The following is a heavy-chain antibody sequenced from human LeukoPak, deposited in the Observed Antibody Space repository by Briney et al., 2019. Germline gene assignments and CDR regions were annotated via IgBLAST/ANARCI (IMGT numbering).Heavy chain of an antibody. Sequence: ASVKVSCKTSGDTFTGHYMYWVRQAPGQGLEWMGWINPDNGGTNYAHNLRGRVTMTRDASISTIYVELSRLTSDDTAIYYCARDLFQLHSAFDPWGQGTLVTVSS. D-gene: IGHD2-21*01. J-gene: IGHJ5*02. CDR1: GDTFTGHY. V-gene: IGHV1-2*02. CDR2: INPDNGGT. CDR3: ARDLFQLHSAFDP.